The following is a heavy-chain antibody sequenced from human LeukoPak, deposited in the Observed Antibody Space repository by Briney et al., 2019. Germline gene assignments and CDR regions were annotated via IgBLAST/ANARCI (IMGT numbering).Heavy chain of an antibody. CDR1: GKSFTTYG. D-gene: IGHD2/OR15-2a*01. CDR2: INVNT. CDR3: ARAPRCNTESCNSWFDP. Sequence: ASVKVSCKASGKSFTTYGITWVRQSPGQGLEWMGWINVNTKYAQKFQGRVTMTTDTSTRTAYMELRSLRSDDTAVYYCARAPRCNTESCNSWFDPWGQGTLVTVSS. J-gene: IGHJ5*02. V-gene: IGHV1-18*01.